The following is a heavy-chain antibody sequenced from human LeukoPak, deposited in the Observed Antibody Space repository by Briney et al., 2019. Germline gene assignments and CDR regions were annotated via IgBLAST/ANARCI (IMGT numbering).Heavy chain of an antibody. CDR2: IVVGSGNT. D-gene: IGHD1-26*01. V-gene: IGHV1-58*02. Sequence: GTSVKVSCKASGFTFTSSAMQWVRQARGQRLEWIGWIVVGSGNTNYAQKFQERVTITRDMSTSTAHMELSSLRSEDTAVYYCAADLEGVGATSFDYWGQGTLVTVSS. CDR1: GFTFTSSA. CDR3: AADLEGVGATSFDY. J-gene: IGHJ4*02.